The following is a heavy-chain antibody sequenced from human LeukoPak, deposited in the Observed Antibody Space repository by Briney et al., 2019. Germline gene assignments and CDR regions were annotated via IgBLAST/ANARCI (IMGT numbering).Heavy chain of an antibody. D-gene: IGHD2-21*01. CDR3: AGDHGHTSVDY. Sequence: ASVKVSCKASGYTFSSYGISWLRQAPGQGLEWMGWISAYNGNTNYAQKFQGRVTMTTDTSTSTLYMEVRSLRSDDTAVYYCAGDHGHTSVDYWGEGTLVTVSS. V-gene: IGHV1-18*01. CDR1: GYTFSSYG. J-gene: IGHJ4*02. CDR2: ISAYNGNT.